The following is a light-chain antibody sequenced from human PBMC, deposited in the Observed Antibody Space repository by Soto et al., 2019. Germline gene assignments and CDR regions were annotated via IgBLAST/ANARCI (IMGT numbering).Light chain of an antibody. CDR2: LGS. CDR3: MQALPTQFT. V-gene: IGKV2-28*01. CDR1: QSLLHSNGYNY. J-gene: IGKJ3*01. Sequence: DVVMTQSPLSLPITPGDSASISCRSSQSLLHSNGYNYLDWYLQKPGQSPQLLIYLGSIRAAGGHTRFSGSESGTDFTLKISRVEAEDVGVYYCMQALPTQFTFGPGTKVDIK.